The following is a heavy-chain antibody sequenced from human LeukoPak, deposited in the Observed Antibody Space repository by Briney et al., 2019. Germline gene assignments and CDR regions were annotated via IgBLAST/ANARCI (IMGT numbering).Heavy chain of an antibody. CDR2: ISAYNGNT. J-gene: IGHJ4*02. D-gene: IGHD6-13*01. CDR1: GYTFANYG. Sequence: ASVKVSCKASGYTFANYGISWVRQAPGQGLEWVGWISAYNGNTNSAQKLQGRVTMTTDTSTSTAYMEPRSLRSDDTALYYCARDGAAAGRTFDYWGQGTLVTVSS. V-gene: IGHV1-18*01. CDR3: ARDGAAAGRTFDY.